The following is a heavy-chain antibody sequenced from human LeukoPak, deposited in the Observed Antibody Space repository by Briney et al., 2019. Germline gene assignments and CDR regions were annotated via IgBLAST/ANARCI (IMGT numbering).Heavy chain of an antibody. CDR2: ISSSSSTI. CDR1: GFTFSTYS. J-gene: IGHJ4*02. V-gene: IGHV3-48*01. Sequence: GGSLRLSCAASGFTFSTYSMNWVRQAPGKGLEWVSYISSSSSTIYYADSAKGRFTISRDNAKNSLYLQMNSLRAEDTAVYYCARGSTYYDSSGQVPFDYWGQGTLVTVSS. D-gene: IGHD3-22*01. CDR3: ARGSTYYDSSGQVPFDY.